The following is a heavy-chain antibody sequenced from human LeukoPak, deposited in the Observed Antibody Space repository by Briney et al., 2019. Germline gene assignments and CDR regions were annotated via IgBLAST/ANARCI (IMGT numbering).Heavy chain of an antibody. V-gene: IGHV1-58*02. CDR2: IVVGSGNT. CDR1: GFTFTSSA. Sequence: SVKVSCKAYGFTFTSSAMQWVRQARGQRLEWIGWIVVGSGNTNYAQKFQERVTITRDMSTSTAYMELSSLRSEDTAVYYCAAGEHQSIPMDVWGKGTTVTVSS. CDR3: AAGEHQSIPMDV. J-gene: IGHJ6*03. D-gene: IGHD1/OR15-1a*01.